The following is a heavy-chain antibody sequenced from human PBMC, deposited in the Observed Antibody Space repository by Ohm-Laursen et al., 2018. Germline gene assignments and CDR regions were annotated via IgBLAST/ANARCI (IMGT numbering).Heavy chain of an antibody. V-gene: IGHV3-30*18. CDR3: AKEGRPSLYYLDY. Sequence: SLRLSCAASGFTFSSYGMHWVRQAPGKGLEWVAVISYDGSDKYYADSVKGRFTISRDNSKNTLYLQMNSLRGEDTAVYYCAKEGRPSLYYLDYWGQGTLVTVSS. J-gene: IGHJ4*02. D-gene: IGHD2-8*01. CDR1: GFTFSSYG. CDR2: ISYDGSDK.